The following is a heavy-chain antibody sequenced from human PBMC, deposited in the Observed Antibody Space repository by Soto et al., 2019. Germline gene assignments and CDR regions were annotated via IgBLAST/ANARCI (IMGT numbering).Heavy chain of an antibody. CDR1: GGSISSHY. J-gene: IGHJ4*02. CDR3: ARLDRYDHSFDY. D-gene: IGHD5-12*01. Sequence: QVQLQESGPGLVKPSETLSLTCTVSGGSISSHYWSWIRQPPGQGLEWIGYIYYSGSTNYNPSLMSRVTISVDTSKSQFSLTLSSVTAADTAVYFCARLDRYDHSFDYWGQGALVTVSS. V-gene: IGHV4-59*08. CDR2: IYYSGST.